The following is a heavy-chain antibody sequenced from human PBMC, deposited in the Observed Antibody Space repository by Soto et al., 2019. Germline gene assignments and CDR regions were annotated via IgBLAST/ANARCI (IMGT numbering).Heavy chain of an antibody. Sequence: QVQLVQSGAEGKKPESSVKVSCKASGGTFSSYTISWVRQAPGQGLEWMGRIIPILGIANYAQKFQGRVTITADKSTSTAYMELSSLRSEDTAVYYCARDKGYCRGGRCYANWFDPWGQGTLVTVSS. J-gene: IGHJ5*02. CDR1: GGTFSSYT. D-gene: IGHD2-15*01. CDR3: ARDKGYCRGGRCYANWFDP. CDR2: IIPILGIA. V-gene: IGHV1-69*08.